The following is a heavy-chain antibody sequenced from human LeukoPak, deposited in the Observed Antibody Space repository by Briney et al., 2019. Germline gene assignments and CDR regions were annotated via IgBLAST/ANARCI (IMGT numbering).Heavy chain of an antibody. D-gene: IGHD1-7*01. CDR2: IIPIFGTA. CDR1: GGTFSSYA. V-gene: IGHV1-69*13. Sequence: SVKVSCKASGGTFSSYAISWVRQAPGQGLEWMGGIIPIFGTANYARKFQGRVTITADESTSTAYMELSSLRSEDTAVYYCARDKYGELQGDFDYWGQGTLVTVSS. J-gene: IGHJ4*02. CDR3: ARDKYGELQGDFDY.